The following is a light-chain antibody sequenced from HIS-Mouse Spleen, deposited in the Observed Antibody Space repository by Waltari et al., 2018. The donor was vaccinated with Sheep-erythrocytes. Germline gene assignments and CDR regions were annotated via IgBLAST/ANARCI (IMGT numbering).Light chain of an antibody. CDR1: SSDVGGYNY. V-gene: IGLV2-11*01. CDR2: DVS. Sequence: QSALTQPRSVSGSPGQSVTISCTGTSSDVGGYNYVSWYQQHPGKAPKLMIYDVSKRPSGVPGRFSGSKSGNTASLTVSGLQAEDEADYYCSSYAGSNNLVFGGGTKLTVL. CDR3: SSYAGSNNLV. J-gene: IGLJ2*01.